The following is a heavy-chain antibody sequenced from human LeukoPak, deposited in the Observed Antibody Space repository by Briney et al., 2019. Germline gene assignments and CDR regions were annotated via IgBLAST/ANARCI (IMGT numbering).Heavy chain of an antibody. CDR3: AKDHEGVVVVAASPFDY. J-gene: IGHJ4*02. D-gene: IGHD2-15*01. CDR1: GFTFSSYA. V-gene: IGHV3-23*01. CDR2: ISGSGGST. Sequence: GGSLRLSCAASGFTFSSYAMSWVRQAPGKGLEWVSAISGSGGSTYYAGSVKGRFTISRDNSKNTLYLQMNSLRAEDTAVYYCAKDHEGVVVVAASPFDYWGQGTLVTVSS.